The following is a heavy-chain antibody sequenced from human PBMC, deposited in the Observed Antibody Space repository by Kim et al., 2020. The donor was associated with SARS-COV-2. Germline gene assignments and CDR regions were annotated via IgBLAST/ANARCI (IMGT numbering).Heavy chain of an antibody. Sequence: GRFTISRDNAKNTLYLQMNSLRAEETAVYYGAKDLSSYYYGSGKANWFDPWGQGTLVTVSS. CDR3: AKDLSSYYYGSGKANWFDP. J-gene: IGHJ5*02. V-gene: IGHV3-23*01. D-gene: IGHD3-10*01.